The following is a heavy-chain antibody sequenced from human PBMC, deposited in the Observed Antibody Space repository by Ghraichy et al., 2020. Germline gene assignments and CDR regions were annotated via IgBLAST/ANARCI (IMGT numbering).Heavy chain of an antibody. CDR3: AKDPHPNDYGDPNWFDP. Sequence: GGSLRLSCAASGFTFSSYAMSWVRQAPGKGLEWVSAISGSGGSTYYADSVKGRFTISRDNSKNTLYLQMNSLRAEDTAVYYCAKDPHPNDYGDPNWFDPWGQGTLVTVSS. D-gene: IGHD4-17*01. V-gene: IGHV3-23*01. J-gene: IGHJ5*02. CDR1: GFTFSSYA. CDR2: ISGSGGST.